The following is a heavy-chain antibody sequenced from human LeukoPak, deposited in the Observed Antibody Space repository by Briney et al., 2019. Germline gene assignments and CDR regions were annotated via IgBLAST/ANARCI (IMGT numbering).Heavy chain of an antibody. CDR1: GFTVSNNY. D-gene: IGHD2-15*01. Sequence: GGSLRLSCAASGFTVSNNYMTWVRQAPGKGLEWVSVIYSGGSTYYADSVKDRFTISRDNSKNTLYLQMNSLRAEDTAVYYCARDPGYCSGGSCYDYWGQGTLVTVSS. V-gene: IGHV3-53*01. CDR3: ARDPGYCSGGSCYDY. J-gene: IGHJ4*02. CDR2: IYSGGST.